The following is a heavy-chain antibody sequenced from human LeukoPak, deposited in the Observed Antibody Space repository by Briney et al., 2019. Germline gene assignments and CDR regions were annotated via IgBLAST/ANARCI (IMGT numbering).Heavy chain of an antibody. D-gene: IGHD3-3*01. J-gene: IGHJ4*02. CDR2: ITHSGST. V-gene: IGHV4-34*01. CDR1: GGSFSGYY. CDR3: AREWLFPRFFDS. Sequence: PSETLSLTXAVYGGSFSGYYWSWIRQPPGKGLEWIGEITHSGSTNYNPSLKSRVIISLDTSKNQFSLNLSSVTAADTAVYYCAREWLFPRFFDSWGQGTLVTVSS.